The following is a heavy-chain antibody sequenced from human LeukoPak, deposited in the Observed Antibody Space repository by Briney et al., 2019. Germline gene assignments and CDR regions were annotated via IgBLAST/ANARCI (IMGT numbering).Heavy chain of an antibody. J-gene: IGHJ4*02. CDR1: GGSFSGYY. CDR3: ARRYPGGSGWPMGYYFDY. V-gene: IGHV4-34*01. D-gene: IGHD2-15*01. CDR2: INHSGST. Sequence: SETLSLTCAVYGGSFSGYYWSWIRQPPGKGLEWIGEINHSGSTNYNPSLKSRVTISVDTSKNQFSLKLSSVTAADTAVYYCARRYPGGSGWPMGYYFDYWGQGTLVTVSS.